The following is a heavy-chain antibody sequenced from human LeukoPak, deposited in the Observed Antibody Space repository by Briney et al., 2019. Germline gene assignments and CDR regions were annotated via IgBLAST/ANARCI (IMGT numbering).Heavy chain of an antibody. CDR2: INGDGNNV. V-gene: IGHV3-74*01. CDR3: AAGPAGNGHLSSY. J-gene: IGHJ4*02. Sequence: GSLRLSCAASGFTFNNYWLHWVRQVPGKGLMWVSRINGDGNNVNYADSVKGRFTISRDNAKNTLHLQMNSLRAEDTAVYYCAAGPAGNGHLSSYWGQGTRVTVSS. D-gene: IGHD1-1*01. CDR1: GFTFNNYW.